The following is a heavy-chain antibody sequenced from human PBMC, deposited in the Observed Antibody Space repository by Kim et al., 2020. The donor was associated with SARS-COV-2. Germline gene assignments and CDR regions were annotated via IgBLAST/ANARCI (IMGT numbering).Heavy chain of an antibody. V-gene: IGHV1-69*13. J-gene: IGHJ4*02. CDR3: ARGDMDDILIGYFDY. Sequence: SVKVSCKASGGTFSSYAISWVRQAPGQGLEWMGGIIPIFGTANYAQKFQGRVTITADESTSTAYMELSSLRSEDTAVYYCARGDMDDILIGYFDYWGQGTLVTVSS. CDR1: GGTFSSYA. CDR2: IIPIFGTA. D-gene: IGHD3-9*01.